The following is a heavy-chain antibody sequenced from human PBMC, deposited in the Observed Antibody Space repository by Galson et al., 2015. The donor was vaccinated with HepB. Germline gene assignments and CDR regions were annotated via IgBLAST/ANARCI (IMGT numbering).Heavy chain of an antibody. CDR1: GYNFISYG. CDR2: ITGHNGNT. CDR3: ARMPSGWYNWYFDL. Sequence: SVKVSCKASGYNFISYGIAWVRQAPGRGLEWVGWITGHNGNTNYAQRVQDRVTMTTDRSTGTAYTELRSLRTDDTAVYYCARMPSGWYNWYFDLWGRGTLVSVSS. D-gene: IGHD6-13*01. J-gene: IGHJ2*01. V-gene: IGHV1-18*01.